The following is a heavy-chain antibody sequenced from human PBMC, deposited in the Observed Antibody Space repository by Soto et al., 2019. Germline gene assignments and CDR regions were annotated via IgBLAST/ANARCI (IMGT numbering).Heavy chain of an antibody. CDR3: AQEPGNYDDGSGYRCFGP. V-gene: IGHV1-69*13. CDR2: IIPIFGTA. D-gene: IGHD3-22*01. J-gene: IGHJ5*01. Sequence: SVKVSCKASGGTFSSYAISWVRQAPGQGXEWMGGIIPIFGTANYAQKFQGRVTITADESTSTAYMERSSLRSEDTAVYYCAQEPGNYDDGSGYRCFGPRGQGSLVSVSS. CDR1: GGTFSSYA.